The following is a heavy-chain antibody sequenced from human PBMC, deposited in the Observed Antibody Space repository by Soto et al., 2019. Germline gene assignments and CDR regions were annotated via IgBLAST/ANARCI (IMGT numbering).Heavy chain of an antibody. V-gene: IGHV4-59*01. CDR3: AREGISGSYYFDF. J-gene: IGHJ4*02. CDR2: IFYSGST. CDR1: CVSISSYF. D-gene: IGHD3-10*01. Sequence: SETLSLTCTVSCVSISSYFWSWIRQPPGKGLEWIGYIFYSGSTNYNPSLKSRVTMSLDTSKNQFSLKLVSVTPADTAVYYCAREGISGSYYFDFWGQGTPVTVSS.